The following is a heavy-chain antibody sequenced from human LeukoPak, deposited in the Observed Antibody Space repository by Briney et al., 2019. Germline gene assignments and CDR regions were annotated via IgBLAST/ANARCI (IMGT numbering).Heavy chain of an antibody. J-gene: IGHJ3*02. Sequence: GGSLRLSCEPRDFDFSDYIRNRLRQAPGKGPEWVSSISPSGSDTYYRDAVRGRFTISRDRATNTLLLQMSSLRVEDTALYYCARARIKGFRVQGVGRCDIWGPGTMVSVSS. CDR2: ISPSGSDT. D-gene: IGHD1-14*01. CDR3: ARARIKGFRVQGVGRCDI. CDR1: DFDFSDYI. V-gene: IGHV3-21*06.